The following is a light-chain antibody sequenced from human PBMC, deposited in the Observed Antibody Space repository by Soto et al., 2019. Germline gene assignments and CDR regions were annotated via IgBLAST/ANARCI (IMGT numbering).Light chain of an antibody. Sequence: QSVLTQSPSVSGAPGQRVTISCTGSSSNIGAGYDVHWYQQLPGTAPKLLIYVNSNRPSGVPDRFSGSKSGTSASLAITGLQAEDEADYYCQSYDSSLSGYVVFGGGTQLTVL. CDR1: SSNIGAGYD. J-gene: IGLJ2*01. V-gene: IGLV1-40*01. CDR2: VNS. CDR3: QSYDSSLSGYVV.